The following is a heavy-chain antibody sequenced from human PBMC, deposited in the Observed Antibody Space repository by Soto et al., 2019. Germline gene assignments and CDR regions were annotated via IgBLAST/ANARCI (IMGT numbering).Heavy chain of an antibody. CDR1: GDSVSNKSAA. D-gene: IGHD6-13*01. CDR3: ARVEFKQQVRWFDP. CDR2: TYYRSKWYN. V-gene: IGHV6-1*01. J-gene: IGHJ5*02. Sequence: SQTLSLTCAISGDSVSNKSAAWNWIRQSPSRGLEWLGRTYYRSKWYNDYAVSVESRITINPDTSKNQFSLQLNSVTPEDTAVYYCARVEFKQQVRWFDPWGQGTLVTVS.